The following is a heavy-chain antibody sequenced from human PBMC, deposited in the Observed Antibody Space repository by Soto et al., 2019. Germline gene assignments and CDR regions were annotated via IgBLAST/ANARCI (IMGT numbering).Heavy chain of an antibody. V-gene: IGHV3-30-3*01. Sequence: PGGSLRLSCAASGFTLSNYAIHWVRQAPDKGLEWVAIISYDGGNEYYADSVEGRFIISRDNSKNTVYLQINSLRPADTAVYYCARAAVGGFDYWGQGTPVTVSS. J-gene: IGHJ4*02. CDR1: GFTLSNYA. CDR3: ARAAVGGFDY. D-gene: IGHD6-19*01. CDR2: ISYDGGNE.